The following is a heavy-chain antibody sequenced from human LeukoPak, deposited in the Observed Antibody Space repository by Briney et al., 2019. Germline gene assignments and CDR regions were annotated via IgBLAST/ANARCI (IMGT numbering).Heavy chain of an antibody. D-gene: IGHD5-18*01. CDR1: GYTFTCYY. V-gene: IGHV1-2*02. CDR3: ARQALPLDTAMAGFDP. Sequence: ASVKVSCKASGYTFTCYYMHWVRPAPGQGLEWMGWINPNSGGTNYAQKFQGRVTMTRGTSISTAYMELSRLRSDDTAVYYCARQALPLDTAMAGFDPWGQGTLVTVSS. J-gene: IGHJ5*02. CDR2: INPNSGGT.